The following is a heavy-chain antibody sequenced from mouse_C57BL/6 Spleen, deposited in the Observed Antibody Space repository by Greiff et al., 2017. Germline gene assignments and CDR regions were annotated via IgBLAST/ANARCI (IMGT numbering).Heavy chain of an antibody. J-gene: IGHJ1*03. D-gene: IGHD2-5*01. CDR2: IHPNSGST. CDR1: GYTFTSYW. CDR3: ARGDYSNWYFDV. V-gene: IGHV1-64*01. Sequence: QVQLQQPGAELVKPGASVKLSCKASGYTFTSYWMHWVKQRPGQGLEWIGMIHPNSGSTNYNEKFKSKATLTVDKSASTAYMQLSSLTSEDSAVYYCARGDYSNWYFDVWGTGTTVTVAS.